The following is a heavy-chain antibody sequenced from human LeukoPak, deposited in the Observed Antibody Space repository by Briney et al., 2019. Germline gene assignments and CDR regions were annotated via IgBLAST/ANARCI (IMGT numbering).Heavy chain of an antibody. CDR2: ISAYNGNT. D-gene: IGHD5-12*01. V-gene: IGHV1-18*01. CDR1: GYTFTSYG. CDR3: SRGPGGYSGYDGENWFDP. J-gene: IGHJ5*02. Sequence: ASVKVSCKASGYTFTSYGISWVRQAPGQGLEWMGWISAYNGNTNYAQKLQGRVTMTTDTSTSTAYMELRSLRSDDPAVYYCSRGPGGYSGYDGENWFDPWGQGTLVTVSS.